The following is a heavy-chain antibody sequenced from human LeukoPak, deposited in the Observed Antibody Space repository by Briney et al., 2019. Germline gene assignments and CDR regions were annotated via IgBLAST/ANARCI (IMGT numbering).Heavy chain of an antibody. J-gene: IGHJ4*02. Sequence: GGSLRLSCAASGFTFSSYRMNWVRQAPGKGLEWESSISSSSSYILYADSVKGRFTISRDNAKNSLYLQMNSLRAEDTAVYYCARGPSSGYSSSWFDYWGQGTLVTVSS. CDR2: ISSSSSYI. CDR3: ARGPSSGYSSSWFDY. D-gene: IGHD6-13*01. V-gene: IGHV3-21*01. CDR1: GFTFSSYR.